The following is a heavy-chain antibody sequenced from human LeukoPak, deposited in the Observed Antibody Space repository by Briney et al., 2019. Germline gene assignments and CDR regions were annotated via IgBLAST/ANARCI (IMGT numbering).Heavy chain of an antibody. CDR1: GGTFSSYA. D-gene: IGHD3-10*01. CDR2: ITPIFGTA. CDR3: ARHARPSGGLHAFDI. V-gene: IGHV1-69*05. Sequence: EASVKVSCKASGGTFSSYAISWVRRAPGQGLEWMGRITPIFGTANYAQKFQGRVTITTDESTSTAYMELSSLRSEDTAVYYCARHARPSGGLHAFDIWGQGTMVTVSS. J-gene: IGHJ3*02.